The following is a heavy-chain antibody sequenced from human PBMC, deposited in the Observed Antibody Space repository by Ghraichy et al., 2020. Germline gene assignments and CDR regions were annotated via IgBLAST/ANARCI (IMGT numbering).Heavy chain of an antibody. CDR2: IHYSGSI. D-gene: IGHD6-19*01. J-gene: IGHJ4*02. CDR1: GGSISSSSYY. V-gene: IGHV4-39*01. Sequence: SETLSLTCTVSGGSISSSSYYWGWIRQPPGKGLEWIGSIHYSGSIYYNPSLKSRVTISVDTSKNQFSLKLSSVTAADTAVYYCAGRYSSGWTLFDYWGQGTLVTVSS. CDR3: AGRYSSGWTLFDY.